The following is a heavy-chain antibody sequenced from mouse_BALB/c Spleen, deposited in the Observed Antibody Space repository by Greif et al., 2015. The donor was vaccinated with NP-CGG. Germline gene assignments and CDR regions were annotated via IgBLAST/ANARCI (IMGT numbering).Heavy chain of an antibody. V-gene: IGHV1-54*01. CDR1: GYAFTNYL. D-gene: IGHD2-3*01. CDR3: ARGGDGYHWYFDV. CDR2: INPGSGGT. Sequence: QVQLQQSGAELVRPGTSVKVSCKASGYAFTNYLIEWVKQRPGQGLEWIGVINPGSGGTNYNEKFKGKATLTADKSSSTAYMQLSSLTSDDSAVYFCARGGDGYHWYFDVWGAGTTVTVSS. J-gene: IGHJ1*01.